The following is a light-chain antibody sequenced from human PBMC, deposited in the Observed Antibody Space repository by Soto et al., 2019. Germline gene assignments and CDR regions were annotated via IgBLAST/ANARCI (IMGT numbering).Light chain of an antibody. CDR2: GAS. CDR3: QRYGSSEII. V-gene: IGKV3-20*01. Sequence: EIVLTQCPGTLSLSTGARATLSFRASQSVSSNLAWYQQKPGQAPRLLIYGASTRATGIPARFSGSVSGTDFNLTITRLEPEDFAVFYCQRYGSSEIIFGQGTRLEIK. CDR1: QSVSSN. J-gene: IGKJ5*01.